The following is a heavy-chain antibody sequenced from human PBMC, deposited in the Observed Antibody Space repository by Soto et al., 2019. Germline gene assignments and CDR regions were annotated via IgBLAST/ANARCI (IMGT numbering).Heavy chain of an antibody. V-gene: IGHV5-51*01. CDR2: IHPGDSDT. J-gene: IGHJ3*02. Sequence: PGEALKISCKGSGYSFNNSCIAWARQMPGKGPEWMGIIHPGDSDTRYSPSFQGQVTISADKSINTAYLQWRSLKASDTAIYYCESQYGLNTVVPPTASDIWGHGTMVTVS. CDR3: ESQYGLNTVVPPTASDI. D-gene: IGHD4-4*01. CDR1: GYSFNNSC.